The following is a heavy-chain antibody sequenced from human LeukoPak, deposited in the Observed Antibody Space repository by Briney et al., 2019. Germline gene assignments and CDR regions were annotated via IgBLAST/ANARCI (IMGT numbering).Heavy chain of an antibody. Sequence: GRSLRLSCAASGFTFSSYGMHWVRQAPGKGLEWVAVISYDGSNKYYADSVKGRFTISRDNPKNTLYLQMNSLRAGDTAVYYCAKSLLDIVVVPAAIDPWGQGTLVTVSS. CDR1: GFTFSSYG. D-gene: IGHD2-2*03. CDR3: AKSLLDIVVVPAAIDP. J-gene: IGHJ5*02. V-gene: IGHV3-30*18. CDR2: ISYDGSNK.